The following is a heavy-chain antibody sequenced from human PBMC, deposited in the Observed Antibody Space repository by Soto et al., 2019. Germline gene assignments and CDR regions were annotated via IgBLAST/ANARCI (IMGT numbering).Heavy chain of an antibody. Sequence: SETLSLTCAVYGGSFSGYYWSWVRQPPGKGLEWIGEISHSGSTNYNPSLKSRVTISVDTSKNQFSLKLSSVTAADTAVYYCARGGLRSGQNWFDPWGQGTLVTVSS. CDR2: ISHSGST. J-gene: IGHJ5*02. CDR1: GGSFSGYY. D-gene: IGHD4-17*01. V-gene: IGHV4-34*01. CDR3: ARGGLRSGQNWFDP.